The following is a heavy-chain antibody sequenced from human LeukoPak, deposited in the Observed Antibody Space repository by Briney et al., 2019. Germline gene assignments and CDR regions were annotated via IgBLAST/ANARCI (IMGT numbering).Heavy chain of an antibody. J-gene: IGHJ4*02. Sequence: SETLSLTCTVSGGSISSYYWSWIRQPPGKGLEWIGYIYYSGSTNYNPSLKSRVTISVDTSKNQFSLKLSSVTAADTAVYYCARHFPHSSSWYIFDYWGQGTLVTVPS. V-gene: IGHV4-59*08. CDR3: ARHFPHSSSWYIFDY. CDR1: GGSISSYY. CDR2: IYYSGST. D-gene: IGHD6-13*01.